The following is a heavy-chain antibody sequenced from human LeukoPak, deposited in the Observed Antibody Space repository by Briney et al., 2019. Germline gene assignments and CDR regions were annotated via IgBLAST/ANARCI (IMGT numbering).Heavy chain of an antibody. CDR1: GFTFSSYA. D-gene: IGHD5-18*01. CDR2: IGSSGSYI. J-gene: IGHJ4*02. Sequence: GGSLRLSCAASGFTFSSYAMSWVRQAPGKGLEWVSSIGSSGSYIYYADSLTGRFTISRDNAKNSLYLQMNSLRAEDTAMYYCARRATTERGHSYGLDFWGQGTLVTVSS. CDR3: ARRATTERGHSYGLDF. V-gene: IGHV3-21*01.